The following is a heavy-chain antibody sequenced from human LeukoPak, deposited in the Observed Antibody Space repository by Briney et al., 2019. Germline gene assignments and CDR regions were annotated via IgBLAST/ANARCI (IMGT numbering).Heavy chain of an antibody. J-gene: IGHJ4*02. V-gene: IGHV3-74*01. CDR3: ARDRGYTQDY. Sequence: QPGGSLRLSCAASGFTFSTYWMHWVRQAPGKGLVWVSHIKSDGSSTSYADSVKGRFTISRDNAKNTLYLQMNSLRAEDTAVYYRARDRGYTQDYWGQGTLVTVSS. CDR2: IKSDGSST. CDR1: GFTFSTYW. D-gene: IGHD5-12*01.